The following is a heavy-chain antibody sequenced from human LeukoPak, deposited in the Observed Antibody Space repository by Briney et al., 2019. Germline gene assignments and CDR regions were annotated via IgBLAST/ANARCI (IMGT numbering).Heavy chain of an antibody. CDR1: GYTHTGYY. V-gene: IGHV1-2*06. CDR2: INPNTGGT. Sequence: ASVKVSCKASGYTHTGYYMHWVRQAPGQGLEWMGRINPNTGGTNYAQKFQGRVTMTRDTSISTAYLDLTSLRSDDTAVYYCARDSVMGAKWGQGTLVTVSS. CDR3: ARDSVMGAK. D-gene: IGHD1-26*01. J-gene: IGHJ4*02.